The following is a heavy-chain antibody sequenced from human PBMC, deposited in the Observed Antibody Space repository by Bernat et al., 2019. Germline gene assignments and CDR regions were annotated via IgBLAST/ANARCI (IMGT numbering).Heavy chain of an antibody. D-gene: IGHD2-21*02. J-gene: IGHJ4*02. Sequence: EVQVVTSGGGLVQPGESLRLSCAASGFTVGDHHMNWVRQAPGKGLEWVAVIYNGGDTYYADSVQGRFTISRDSSKNTVYLQMSGLRAEDTAVYYCSGYGGNSVWDQGTRVTVSS. CDR2: IYNGGDT. CDR3: SGYGGNSV. CDR1: GFTVGDHH. V-gene: IGHV3-66*01.